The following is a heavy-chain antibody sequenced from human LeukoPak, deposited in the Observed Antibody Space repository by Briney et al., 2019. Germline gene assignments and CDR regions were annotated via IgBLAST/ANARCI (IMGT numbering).Heavy chain of an antibody. CDR2: IKQDGSEK. V-gene: IGHV3-7*01. D-gene: IGHD6-19*01. Sequence: GGSLRLSCAASGFTFSSYWMSWVRQAPGKGLEWVANIKQDGSEKYYVDSVKGRFTTSRDNAKNSLYLQMNSLRAEDTAVYYCAREAAVAGTFYYYYMDVWGKGTTVTVSS. CDR3: AREAAVAGTFYYYYMDV. CDR1: GFTFSSYW. J-gene: IGHJ6*03.